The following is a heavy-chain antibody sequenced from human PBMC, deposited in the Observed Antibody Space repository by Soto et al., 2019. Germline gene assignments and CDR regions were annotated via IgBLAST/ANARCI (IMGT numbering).Heavy chain of an antibody. CDR2: ISGSGKTT. CDR1: GVTFTSYS. V-gene: IGHV3-23*01. J-gene: IGHJ5*01. D-gene: IGHD2-2*01. CDR3: AKVQECVTTRCNDSFDS. Sequence: GGSLKLSCAAPGVTFTSYSMNWGRQAPGKGLEWVSIISGSGKTTSYADSVKGRFTISRDNSKNTLYLQMNSLRGEDTAIYYCAKVQECVTTRCNDSFDSWGQGALLTVS.